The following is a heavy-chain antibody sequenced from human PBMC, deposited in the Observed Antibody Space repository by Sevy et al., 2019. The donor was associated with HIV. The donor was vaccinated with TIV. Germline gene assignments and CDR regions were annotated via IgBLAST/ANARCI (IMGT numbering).Heavy chain of an antibody. D-gene: IGHD1-26*01. CDR2: INSDGEMI. J-gene: IGHJ4*02. Sequence: GGSLRLSCAASGFTFTSDWMHWVRQPPGKGLAWVSHINSDGEMIRYADSVKGRFTTSRDNAKNTLYLQMKNRRAEDTAVYYCARGSRGTFGSWGQGTLVTVSS. CDR3: ARGSRGTFGS. V-gene: IGHV3-74*01. CDR1: GFTFTSDW.